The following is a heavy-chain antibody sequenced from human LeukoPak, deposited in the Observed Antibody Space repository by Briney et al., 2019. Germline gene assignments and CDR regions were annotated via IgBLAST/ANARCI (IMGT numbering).Heavy chain of an antibody. D-gene: IGHD6-13*01. Sequence: GGSLRLSCAGSGFTFSNYWMSWVRQAPGKGPEWVANIKQDGREKHYVDSVKGRFTISRDNAESSLYLQMNSLRAEDTAVYYCTRDEAAATNWGQGTLVTVSS. CDR2: IKQDGREK. CDR1: GFTFSNYW. J-gene: IGHJ4*02. CDR3: TRDEAAATN. V-gene: IGHV3-7*01.